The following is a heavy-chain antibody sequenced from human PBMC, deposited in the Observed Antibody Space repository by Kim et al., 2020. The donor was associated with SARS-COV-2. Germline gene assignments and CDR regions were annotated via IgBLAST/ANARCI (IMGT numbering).Heavy chain of an antibody. Sequence: PAFQGQVTISADKSISTAYLQWSSLKASDTAMYYCARREINSGSYSLDYWGQGTLVTVSS. J-gene: IGHJ4*02. D-gene: IGHD1-26*01. V-gene: IGHV5-51*01. CDR3: ARREINSGSYSLDY.